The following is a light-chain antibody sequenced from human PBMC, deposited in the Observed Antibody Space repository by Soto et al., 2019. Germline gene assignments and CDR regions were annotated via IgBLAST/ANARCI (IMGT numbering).Light chain of an antibody. J-gene: IGKJ3*01. Sequence: EIVLTQSPATLSLSPGERATLSCRASQSVSSYLAWYQQKPGQAPRLLIYDASTRATGIQARFSGSGSGTDFTLTISSLEPEDSAVYYCQQRSNWLTFGPGTKVDIK. CDR2: DAS. CDR1: QSVSSY. CDR3: QQRSNWLT. V-gene: IGKV3-11*01.